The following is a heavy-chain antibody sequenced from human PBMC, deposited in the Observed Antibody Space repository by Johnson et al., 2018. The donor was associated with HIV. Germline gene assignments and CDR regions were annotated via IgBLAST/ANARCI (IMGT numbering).Heavy chain of an antibody. CDR2: ISDAGTNT. CDR3: AKLPSMIGPSDI. Sequence: QVQLVESGGGVVQPGGSLRLSCAASEFSFSTYAMRWVRQAPGQGLEGVAVISDAGTNTDYADAVKGRFTISRDNFKNTMYIQMNSRITEDTAVYYCAKLPSMIGPSDIWGQGTMITVSS. D-gene: IGHD2-21*01. J-gene: IGHJ3*02. V-gene: IGHV3-30-3*02. CDR1: EFSFSTYA.